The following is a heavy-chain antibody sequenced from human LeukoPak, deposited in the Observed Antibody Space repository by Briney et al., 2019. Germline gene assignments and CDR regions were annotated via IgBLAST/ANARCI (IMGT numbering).Heavy chain of an antibody. D-gene: IGHD3-22*01. J-gene: IGHJ3*02. V-gene: IGHV5-51*01. CDR2: INPGDSDT. Sequence: GESLKISCKGSGYSFTSYWIGWVRQMPGKGLEWMGIINPGDSDTRYSPSFQGQVTISADKSISTAYLQWSSLKASDTAMYYCARRGRDSSGRDAFDIWGQGTMVTVSS. CDR3: ARRGRDSSGRDAFDI. CDR1: GYSFTSYW.